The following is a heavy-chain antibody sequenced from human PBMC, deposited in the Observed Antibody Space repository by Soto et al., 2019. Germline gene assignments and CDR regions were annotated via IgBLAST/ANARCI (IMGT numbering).Heavy chain of an antibody. Sequence: PSETLSLTCTVSGGPISSISNHYCSWFRLPPGKGLEWIGYMSYSGFTRYNPSLKSRVIISMDSSKNQFSLNLTSVTAADTAVYYCARALWGPAGHINWFDPWGQGTLVTVSS. J-gene: IGHJ5*02. V-gene: IGHV4-59*08. CDR1: GGPISSISNHY. CDR3: ARALWGPAGHINWFDP. D-gene: IGHD2-2*01. CDR2: MSYSGFT.